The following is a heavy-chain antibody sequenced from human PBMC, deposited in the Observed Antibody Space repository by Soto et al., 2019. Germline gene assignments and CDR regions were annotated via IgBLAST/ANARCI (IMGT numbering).Heavy chain of an antibody. D-gene: IGHD4-17*01. CDR3: ARAGMTTVNYLDY. Sequence: PGESLKISCKGSGYSFTSYWSSWVRQMPGKGLEWMGRIDPSDSYTNYSPSFQGHVTISADKSISTAYLQWSSLKASDTAMYYCARAGMTTVNYLDYWGQGVLVTVSS. CDR1: GYSFTSYW. CDR2: IDPSDSYT. J-gene: IGHJ4*02. V-gene: IGHV5-10-1*01.